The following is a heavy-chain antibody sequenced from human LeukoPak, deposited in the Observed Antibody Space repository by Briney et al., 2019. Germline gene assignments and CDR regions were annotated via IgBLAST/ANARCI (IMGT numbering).Heavy chain of an antibody. D-gene: IGHD3-3*01. CDR2: IYYSGST. V-gene: IGHV4-59*01. CDR1: GGSISSYY. J-gene: IGHJ3*02. Sequence: SETRSLTCTVSGGSISSYYWSWIRQPPGKGLEWIGYIYYSGSTNYNPSLKSRVTISVDTSKNQFSLKLSSVTAADTAVYYCARDFKDVTIFGVVIHDAFDIWAKGQWSPSLQ. CDR3: ARDFKDVTIFGVVIHDAFDI.